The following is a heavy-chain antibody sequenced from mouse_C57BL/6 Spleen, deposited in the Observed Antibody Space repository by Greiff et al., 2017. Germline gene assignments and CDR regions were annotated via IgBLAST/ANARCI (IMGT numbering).Heavy chain of an antibody. V-gene: IGHV6-6*01. Sequence: DVKLVESGGGLVQPGGSMKLSCAASGFTFSDAWMDWVRQSTEKGLEWVAEIRNKANNHATYYAESVKGRFTISRDDSKSRVYLQMNSLRAEDTGIYYCTRRRSHYWYFDVCGTGTTVTVSS. J-gene: IGHJ1*03. CDR3: TRRRSHYWYFDV. CDR1: GFTFSDAW. CDR2: IRNKANNHAT.